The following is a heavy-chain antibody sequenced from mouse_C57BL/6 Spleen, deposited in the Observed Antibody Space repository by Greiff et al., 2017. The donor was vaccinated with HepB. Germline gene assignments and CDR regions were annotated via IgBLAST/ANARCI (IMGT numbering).Heavy chain of an antibody. D-gene: IGHD1-1*01. CDR1: GFTFSDYG. V-gene: IGHV5-17*01. CDR2: ISSGSSTI. CDR3: ARGETITTVVATSYYAMDY. J-gene: IGHJ4*01. Sequence: EVQLVESGGGLVKPGGSLKLSCAASGFTFSDYGMHWVRQAPEKGLEWVAYISSGSSTIYYADTVKGRFTISRDNAKNTLFLQMTSLRSEDTAMYYCARGETITTVVATSYYAMDYWGQGTSVTVSS.